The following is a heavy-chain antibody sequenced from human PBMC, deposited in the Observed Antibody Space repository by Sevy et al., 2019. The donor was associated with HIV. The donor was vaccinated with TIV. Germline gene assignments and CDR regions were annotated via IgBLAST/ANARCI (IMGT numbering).Heavy chain of an antibody. CDR2: LSFGCGEI. V-gene: IGHV3-23*01. D-gene: IGHD2-8*01. Sequence: GGSLRLSCAASGFTFSKYSMSWVRQPQGKGMEWVSTLSFGCGEINYADSVKGRFTIPRDNSKSSAYLQMKNLRPENTAVYYCAREGCTKPHDYWGQGTLVTVSS. CDR3: AREGCTKPHDY. J-gene: IGHJ4*02. CDR1: GFTFSKYS.